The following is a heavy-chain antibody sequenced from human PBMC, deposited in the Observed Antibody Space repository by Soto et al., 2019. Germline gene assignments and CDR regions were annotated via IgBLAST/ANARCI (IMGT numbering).Heavy chain of an antibody. Sequence: SETLSLTCTVSGGSISSYYWSWIRQPPGKGLESIGYIYYSGSTNYNPSLKSRVTISVDTSKNQFSLKLRSVTAADTAVYYCARDFLDSSGYYIDYWGQGTLVTVSS. V-gene: IGHV4-59*01. J-gene: IGHJ4*02. CDR2: IYYSGST. CDR3: ARDFLDSSGYYIDY. D-gene: IGHD3-22*01. CDR1: GGSISSYY.